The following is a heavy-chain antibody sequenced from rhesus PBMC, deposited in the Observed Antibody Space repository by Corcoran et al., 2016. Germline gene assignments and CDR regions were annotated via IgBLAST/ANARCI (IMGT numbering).Heavy chain of an antibody. D-gene: IGHD1-26*01. CDR2: IIPLVGIT. V-gene: IGHV1-198*02. J-gene: IGHJ4*01. Sequence: QVQLVQSGAEVKKPGASVKVSCKASGFTFVSYAINWVRQAPGQGLEWMVVIIPLVGITNYAETFQGRVTITADTSTSTVYMELSSLRSEDTAVYYCARDSNWYDYWGQGVLVTVSS. CDR3: ARDSNWYDY. CDR1: GFTFVSYA.